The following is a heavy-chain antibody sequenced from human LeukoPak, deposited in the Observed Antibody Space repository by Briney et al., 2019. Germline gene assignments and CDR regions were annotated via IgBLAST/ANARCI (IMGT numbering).Heavy chain of an antibody. CDR1: GGTFSSYT. CDR3: ARVGDNWNDLDY. Sequence: SVKVSCKASGGTFSSYTISWVRQAPGQGLEWMGRIIPILGIANYAQKFKGRVTITADKSTSTAYMELSSLRSEDTAVYYCARVGDNWNDLDYWGQGTLVTVSS. V-gene: IGHV1-69*02. D-gene: IGHD1-1*01. CDR2: IIPILGIA. J-gene: IGHJ4*02.